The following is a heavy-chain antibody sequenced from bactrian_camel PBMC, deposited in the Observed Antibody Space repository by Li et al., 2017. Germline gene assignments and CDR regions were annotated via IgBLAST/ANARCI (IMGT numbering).Heavy chain of an antibody. CDR1: GFAYNGVC. D-gene: IGHD7*01. CDR3: AAKSLKYTRPCTFGLTYGS. J-gene: IGHJ4*01. V-gene: IGHV3S40*01. Sequence: VQLVESGGGSVQAGGALKLSCVISGFAYNGVCMGWIRQAPGKERELVATIYTEYDRTSYSDSVKGRFTISRDDAENTVYLQMNSLKREDSATYYCAAKSLKYTRPCTFGLTYGSWGQGTQVTVS. CDR2: IYTEYDRT.